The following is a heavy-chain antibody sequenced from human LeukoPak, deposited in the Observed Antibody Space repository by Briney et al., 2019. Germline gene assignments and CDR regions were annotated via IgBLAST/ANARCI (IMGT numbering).Heavy chain of an antibody. D-gene: IGHD3-22*01. Sequence: PGGSLRLSCAASGFTFSSYSMNWVRQAPGKGLEWVAAISYDGSKTYYGDSVKGRCTISRDNSKSTLYLQMTSLRAEDTAVYFCARDLTSRQMIVVGLGYWGQGTLVTVSS. CDR2: ISYDGSKT. CDR3: ARDLTSRQMIVVGLGY. J-gene: IGHJ4*02. V-gene: IGHV3-30*03. CDR1: GFTFSSYS.